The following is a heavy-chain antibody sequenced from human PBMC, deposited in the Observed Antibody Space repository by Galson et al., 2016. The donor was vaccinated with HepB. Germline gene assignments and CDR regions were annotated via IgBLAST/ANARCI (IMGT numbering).Heavy chain of an antibody. V-gene: IGHV5-51*01. CDR1: GKRYTNYW. Sequence: QSGAEVKKPGESLKISCKGSGKRYTNYWIGWVRQMPGKGLEWMGIIYPGDSDTRYSPSFQGQVTISADKSISTAYLQWSSLNASDTAMYYCATTRFGEFSHLDYWGQGALVTVSS. J-gene: IGHJ4*02. CDR3: ATTRFGEFSHLDY. D-gene: IGHD3-10*01. CDR2: IYPGDSDT.